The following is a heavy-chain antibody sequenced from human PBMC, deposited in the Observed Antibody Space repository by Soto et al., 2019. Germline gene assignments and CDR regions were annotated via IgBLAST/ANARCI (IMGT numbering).Heavy chain of an antibody. Sequence: QVQLVQSGAEEKKHGASVKVSCKAYGYTFTGYAMHWVRQAPGQRLEWMGWINAGNGNTKYSQKFQGRVTITRDTSASTDYMELSSLRSEDTAVYYCARAVAVPADFDYWGQGTLVTVSS. CDR1: GYTFTGYA. V-gene: IGHV1-3*05. D-gene: IGHD6-19*01. CDR2: INAGNGNT. J-gene: IGHJ4*02. CDR3: ARAVAVPADFDY.